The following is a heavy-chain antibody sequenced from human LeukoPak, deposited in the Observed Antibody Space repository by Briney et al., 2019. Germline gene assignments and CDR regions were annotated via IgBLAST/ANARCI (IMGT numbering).Heavy chain of an antibody. CDR3: ARDSSGWYGWFDP. CDR2: IYYSGSP. D-gene: IGHD6-19*01. V-gene: IGHV4-39*07. J-gene: IGHJ5*02. CDR1: GGSISSSSYY. Sequence: SSETLSPTCTVSGGSISSSSYYWGWIRQPPGKGLEWIGTIYYSGSPYYNPSLKSRVTISVDTSKNQFSLRLNSASAADTAVYYCARDSSGWYGWFDPWGQGTLVTVSS.